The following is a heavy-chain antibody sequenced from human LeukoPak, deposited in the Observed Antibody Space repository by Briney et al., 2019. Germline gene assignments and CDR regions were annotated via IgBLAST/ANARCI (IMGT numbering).Heavy chain of an antibody. J-gene: IGHJ4*02. CDR2: ISSSSNYI. CDR3: ATYYDFWSGYEYLRYFDY. V-gene: IGHV3-21*01. D-gene: IGHD3-3*01. Sequence: GGSLRLSCAASGFTFSSYSMNWVRQAPGKGLEWVSSISSSSNYIYYADSVKGRFTISRDNAKNSLYLQMNSLRAEDTAVYYCATYYDFWSGYEYLRYFDYWGQGTLVTVSS. CDR1: GFTFSSYS.